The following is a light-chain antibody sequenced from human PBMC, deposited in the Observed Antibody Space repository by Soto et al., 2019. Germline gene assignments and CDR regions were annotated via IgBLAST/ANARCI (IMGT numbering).Light chain of an antibody. V-gene: IGKV1-5*01. CDR2: DPS. CDR1: QGIAIW. Sequence: DIQMTQSPSTLSASVGDRVTITCRARQGIAIWLSWYQQKPGKAPNLIIYDPSNLKSGVPSRFSGSGSGTEVTLTISSLQPEDFSSYYCQQHRSYPVTFGGGNKVEFK. J-gene: IGKJ4*01. CDR3: QQHRSYPVT.